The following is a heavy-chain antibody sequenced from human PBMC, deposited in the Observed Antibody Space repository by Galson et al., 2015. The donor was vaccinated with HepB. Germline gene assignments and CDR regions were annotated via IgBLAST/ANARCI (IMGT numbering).Heavy chain of an antibody. CDR2: INTNTGNP. Sequence: SVKVSCTASGYTFTSYAMNWVRQAPGQGLEWVGWINTNTGNPTYAQDFTGRFVFSLDTSISTAYLQISSLKAEDTAVYYCAREGYNSGWYGGYYFDYWGQGTLVTVSS. CDR3: AREGYNSGWYGGYYFDY. CDR1: GYTFTSYA. D-gene: IGHD6-19*01. J-gene: IGHJ4*02. V-gene: IGHV7-4-1*02.